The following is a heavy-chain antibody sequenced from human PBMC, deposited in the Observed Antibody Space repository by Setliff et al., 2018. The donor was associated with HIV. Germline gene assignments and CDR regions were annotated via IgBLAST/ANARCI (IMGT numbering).Heavy chain of an antibody. CDR3: ARGGGTSSPIDYHYYIDV. CDR2: IYYTGSP. CDR1: GDSISSSIYY. V-gene: IGHV4-39*01. Sequence: SETLSLTCTVSGDSISSSIYYWGWVRQPPGKGLEWIGGIYYTGSPFYHPSLKSRVPISVDTSNNQFSLKLSSVTAADTAVYYCARGGGTSSPIDYHYYIDVWGKGTTVTVSS. J-gene: IGHJ6*03. D-gene: IGHD6-6*01.